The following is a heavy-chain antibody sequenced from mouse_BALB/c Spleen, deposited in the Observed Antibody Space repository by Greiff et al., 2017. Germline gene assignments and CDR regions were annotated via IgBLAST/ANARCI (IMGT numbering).Heavy chain of an antibody. J-gene: IGHJ3*01. CDR2: ISSGGSYT. Sequence: EVQLVESGGGLVQPGGSLKLSCAASGFTFSSYTMSWVRQTPEKRLEWVAYISSGGSYTYYPDSVKGRFTISRDNAKNTLYLQMSSLRSEDTAMYYCASQLLRYDWGQGTLVTVSA. CDR1: GFTFSSYT. V-gene: IGHV5-9-3*01. D-gene: IGHD1-1*01. CDR3: ASQLLRYD.